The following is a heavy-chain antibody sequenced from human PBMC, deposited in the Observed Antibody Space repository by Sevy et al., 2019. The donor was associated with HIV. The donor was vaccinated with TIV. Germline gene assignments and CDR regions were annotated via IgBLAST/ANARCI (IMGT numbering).Heavy chain of an antibody. CDR3: ARHTIYCSGGSCYSDYYFDY. Sequence: GEPLKISCKGSGYSFTSYWIGWVRQMPGKGLEWMGIIYPGDSDTRYSPSFQGQVTISADKSISTAYLQWSSLQASDTAMYYCARHTIYCSGGSCYSDYYFDYWGQGTLVTVSS. D-gene: IGHD2-15*01. V-gene: IGHV5-51*01. J-gene: IGHJ4*02. CDR2: IYPGDSDT. CDR1: GYSFTSYW.